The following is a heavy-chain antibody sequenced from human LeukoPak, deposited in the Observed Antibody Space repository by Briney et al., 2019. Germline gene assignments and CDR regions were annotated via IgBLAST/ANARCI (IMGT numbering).Heavy chain of an antibody. CDR2: IYSGGDT. D-gene: IGHD5-18*01. J-gene: IGHJ4*02. V-gene: IGHV3-53*01. CDR1: GFTVSSNY. CDR3: ARGRQQPAYFDY. Sequence: GGSLRLSCAASGFTVSSNYMSWVRQAPGKGLEWVSIIYSGGDTYYTDSVKGRFTLSRDNSKNTLFLQMNSLRAEDTAVYYCARGRQQPAYFDYWGQGTLVTVSS.